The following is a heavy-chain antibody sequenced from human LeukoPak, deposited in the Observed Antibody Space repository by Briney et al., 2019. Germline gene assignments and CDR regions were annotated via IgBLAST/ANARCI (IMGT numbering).Heavy chain of an antibody. V-gene: IGHV3-21*01. CDR1: GFTFSSYS. CDR3: ARQYSYGSYFDY. J-gene: IGHJ4*02. Sequence: GGSLRLSCAASGFTFSSYSMTWVRQAPGKGLEWVSSISSSSSYIYYADSVKGRFTISRDNAKNSLYLQVNSLRAEDTAVYYCARQYSYGSYFDYWGQGTLVTVSS. D-gene: IGHD5-18*01. CDR2: ISSSSSYI.